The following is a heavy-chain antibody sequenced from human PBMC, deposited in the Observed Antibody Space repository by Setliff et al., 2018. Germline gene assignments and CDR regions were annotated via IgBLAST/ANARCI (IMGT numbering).Heavy chain of an antibody. CDR2: INPGGLTS. J-gene: IGHJ4*02. D-gene: IGHD6-13*01. CDR3: ARGGLAAAASKRVSEY. V-gene: IGHV1-46*01. CDR1: GYSFTSHY. Sequence: ASVKVSCKTSGYSFTSHYMHWVRQAPGQGLEWMGIINPGGLTSSSTQKFEGRVTMTRDTSTSTVYMELNSLTSDDTAVYYCARGGLAAAASKRVSEYWGEGTLFTVFS.